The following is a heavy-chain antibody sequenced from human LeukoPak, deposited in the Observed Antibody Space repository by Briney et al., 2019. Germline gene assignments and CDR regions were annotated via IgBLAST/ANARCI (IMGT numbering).Heavy chain of an antibody. Sequence: GGSLRLSCAASGFTFSSYAMSWVRQAPGKGLEWVSAISGSGGSTYYADSVKGRFTISRDNSKNTLYLQMNSLRAEDTAVYYCAKKQGGMIVATTLHYYYGMDIWGHGTTVTVSS. CDR3: AKKQGGMIVATTLHYYYGMDI. J-gene: IGHJ6*02. CDR1: GFTFSSYA. V-gene: IGHV3-23*01. D-gene: IGHD5-12*01. CDR2: ISGSGGST.